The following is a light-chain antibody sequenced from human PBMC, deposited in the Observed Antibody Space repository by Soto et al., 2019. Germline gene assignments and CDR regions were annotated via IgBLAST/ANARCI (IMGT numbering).Light chain of an antibody. CDR2: AAS. J-gene: IGKJ5*01. V-gene: IGKV1-39*01. CDR3: QRSNSTTIS. Sequence: DIQMTQSPSSLSASVGDRVTITCRASQSISSYLKWYQQKPGKAPKLLIYAASSLQSGVPSRFSGSGPGTDFTLPISSLQPEDFATYYCQRSNSTTISFGQGTRLEIK. CDR1: QSISSY.